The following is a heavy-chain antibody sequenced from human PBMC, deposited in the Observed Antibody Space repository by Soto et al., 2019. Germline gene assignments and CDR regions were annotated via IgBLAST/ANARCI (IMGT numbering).Heavy chain of an antibody. J-gene: IGHJ4*02. CDR3: AKDRPPRIVGASDY. CDR1: GFTFSSYG. Sequence: QVQLVESGGGVVQPGRSLRLSCAASGFTFSSYGMHWVRQAPGKGLEWVAVISYDGSNKYYADSVKGRFTISRDNSKNTLYLQMNSLRAEDTAVYYCAKDRPPRIVGASDYWGQGTLVTVSS. V-gene: IGHV3-30*18. CDR2: ISYDGSNK. D-gene: IGHD1-26*01.